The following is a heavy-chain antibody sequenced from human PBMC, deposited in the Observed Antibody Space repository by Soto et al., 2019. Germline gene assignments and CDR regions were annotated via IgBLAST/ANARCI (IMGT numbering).Heavy chain of an antibody. Sequence: GASVKVSCKASGFTFTSSAVQWVRQPRGQRLEWIGWIVVGSGNTIYAQKFQGRVTITRDLSTSTAYMELNSLRSEGTAVYYCAAKGQQHLGYYNGMDVWGQGTTVTVSS. J-gene: IGHJ6*02. CDR3: AAKGQQHLGYYNGMDV. D-gene: IGHD6-13*01. V-gene: IGHV1-58*01. CDR2: IVVGSGNT. CDR1: GFTFTSSA.